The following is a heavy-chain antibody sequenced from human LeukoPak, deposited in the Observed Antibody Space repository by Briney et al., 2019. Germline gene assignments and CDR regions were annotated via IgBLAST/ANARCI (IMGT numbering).Heavy chain of an antibody. J-gene: IGHJ3*02. CDR1: GFTFSSHW. D-gene: IGHD1-26*01. CDR2: ISSSSSYI. Sequence: GGSLRLSCAASGFTFSSHWMHRVRQTPGKGLEWVSSISSSSSYIYYADSVKGRFTISRDNAKNSLYLQMNSLRAEDTAVYYCARAEVGATWDTYAFDIWGQGTMVTVSS. V-gene: IGHV3-21*01. CDR3: ARAEVGATWDTYAFDI.